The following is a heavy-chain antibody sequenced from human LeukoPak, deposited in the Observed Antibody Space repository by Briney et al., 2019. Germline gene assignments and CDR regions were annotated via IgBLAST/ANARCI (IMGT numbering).Heavy chain of an antibody. Sequence: SETLSLTCTVSGGSISSYYWSWIRQPPGKGLEWIGYIYYSGTTNYNPSLKSRVTISVDTSKNQFSLRLSSVTAADTAVYYCARHDYGDYRPILFDYWGQGTLVTVSS. CDR1: GGSISSYY. CDR3: ARHDYGDYRPILFDY. D-gene: IGHD4-17*01. J-gene: IGHJ4*02. V-gene: IGHV4-59*08. CDR2: IYYSGTT.